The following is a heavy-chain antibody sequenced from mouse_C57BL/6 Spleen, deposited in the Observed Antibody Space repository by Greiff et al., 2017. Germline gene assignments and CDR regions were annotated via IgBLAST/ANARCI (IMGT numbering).Heavy chain of an antibody. V-gene: IGHV1-72*01. D-gene: IGHD1-1*01. J-gene: IGHJ3*01. Sequence: QVQLQQPGAELVKPGASVKLSCKASGYTFTSYWMHWVKQRPGRGLEWIGRIDPNSGGTKYNEKFKSKATLTVDKPSSPAYMQLSSLTSEDSAVYYWARDYYGSPFAYWGQGTLVTVSA. CDR3: ARDYYGSPFAY. CDR2: IDPNSGGT. CDR1: GYTFTSYW.